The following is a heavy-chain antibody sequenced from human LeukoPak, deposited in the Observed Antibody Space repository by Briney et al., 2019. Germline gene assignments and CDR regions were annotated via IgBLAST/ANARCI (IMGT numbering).Heavy chain of an antibody. J-gene: IGHJ4*02. D-gene: IGHD3-22*01. Sequence: ASVKVSCKASGYTFTSYTIHWVRQAPGQRLEWMGWINAGNGNTKYSQEFQDRVTITRDTSASTAYMELSSLRSEDTAVYYCARDSSGYYLNYNFDYWGQGTLVTVSS. V-gene: IGHV1-3*03. CDR3: ARDSSGYYLNYNFDY. CDR2: INAGNGNT. CDR1: GYTFTSYT.